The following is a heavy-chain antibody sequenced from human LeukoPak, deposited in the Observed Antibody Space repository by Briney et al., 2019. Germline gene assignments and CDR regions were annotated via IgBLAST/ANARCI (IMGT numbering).Heavy chain of an antibody. CDR2: IYSGGST. CDR3: AREIPLRSGAFDI. D-gene: IGHD3-10*01. CDR1: GFTVSSNY. V-gene: IGHV3-53*01. J-gene: IGHJ3*02. Sequence: PGGSLRLSCAASGFTVSSNYMSWVRQAPGKGLEWVSVIYSGGSTYYADSVKGRFTISRDNSKNTLYLQMNSLRAEDTAVYYCAREIPLRSGAFDIWGQGTMVTVSS.